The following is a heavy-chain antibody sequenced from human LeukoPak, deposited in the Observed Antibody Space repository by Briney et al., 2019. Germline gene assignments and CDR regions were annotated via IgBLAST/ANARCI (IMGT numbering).Heavy chain of an antibody. CDR1: GFTFSSYS. V-gene: IGHV3-21*01. D-gene: IGHD1-26*01. J-gene: IGHJ4*02. CDR2: ISSSSSYI. Sequence: GGSLRLSCAASGFTFSSYSMNWVRQAPGKGLEWVSSISSSSSYIYYADSVKGRFTISRDNAKNSLYLQMNSLRAEDTAVYYCARASGSYGTGFDYWGQGTLVTVSS. CDR3: ARASGSYGTGFDY.